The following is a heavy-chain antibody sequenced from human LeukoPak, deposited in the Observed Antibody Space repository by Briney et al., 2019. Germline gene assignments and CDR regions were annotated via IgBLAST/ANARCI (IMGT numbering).Heavy chain of an antibody. Sequence: GGSLRLSCAASGFTFSSYGMSWVRPAPGKGLEWVSGISGRGDSTYYADSVKGRFTISRDDSKNTLYLQMNSLRADDTAVYYCAKAYNLDGGIIITGPSFDYWGQGTLVTVSS. CDR1: GFTFSSYG. J-gene: IGHJ4*02. V-gene: IGHV3-23*01. CDR2: ISGRGDST. CDR3: AKAYNLDGGIIITGPSFDY. D-gene: IGHD3-10*01.